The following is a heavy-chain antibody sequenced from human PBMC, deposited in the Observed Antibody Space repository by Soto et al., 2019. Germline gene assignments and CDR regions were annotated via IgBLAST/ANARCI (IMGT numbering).Heavy chain of an antibody. CDR3: GRDRRFIPY. CDR2: IRSTTYGGTT. V-gene: IGHV3-49*03. J-gene: IGHJ4*02. Sequence: PGGALRISGKACGITFGNFDMSWFRQAPGKGLEWVGFIRSTTYGGTTEYAASVKGRFTISRDDSRSIAYLQMNSLATEDTAVYYCGRDRRFIPYWGPGTLVTVSS. CDR1: GITFGNFD.